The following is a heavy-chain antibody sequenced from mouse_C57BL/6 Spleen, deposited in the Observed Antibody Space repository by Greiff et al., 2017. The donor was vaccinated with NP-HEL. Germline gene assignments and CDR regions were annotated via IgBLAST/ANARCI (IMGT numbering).Heavy chain of an antibody. CDR1: GYSITSDYY. J-gene: IGHJ3*01. Sequence: EVQLVESGPGLVKPSQSLSLTCSVTGYSITSDYYWNWIRQFPGNKLEWMGYISYDGSNNYNPSLKNRISITRDTSKNQFFLKLNSVTTEDTATYYCARDPYDYDRAWFAYWGQGTLVTVSA. V-gene: IGHV3-6*01. D-gene: IGHD2-4*01. CDR3: ARDPYDYDRAWFAY. CDR2: ISYDGSN.